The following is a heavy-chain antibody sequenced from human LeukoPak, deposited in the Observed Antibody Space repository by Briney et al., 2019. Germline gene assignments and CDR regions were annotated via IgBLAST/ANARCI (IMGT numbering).Heavy chain of an antibody. D-gene: IGHD3-16*01. CDR3: ARRSFGGLTNFFDF. V-gene: IGHV5-51*01. CDR1: GSIFTSYW. J-gene: IGHJ4*02. Sequence: GESLQICREGSGSIFTSYWSGRGRPLAGKGVGWVGIISPCDSDTTYSPSFQGQVNISADKSITTAYLQWSSLKASDTAMYYCARRSFGGLTNFFDFWGQGTLVTVSS. CDR2: ISPCDSDT.